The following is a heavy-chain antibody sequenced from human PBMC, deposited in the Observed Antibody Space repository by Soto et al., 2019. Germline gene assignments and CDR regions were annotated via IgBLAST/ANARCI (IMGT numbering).Heavy chain of an antibody. V-gene: IGHV1-58*01. CDR2: IVVGSGNT. CDR3: GADIGNYYNSSGCYEN. CDR1: GFTFTSCA. Sequence: SVKVSCKDSGFTFTSCAVQWVRQARGQRLECIGWIVVGSGNTNYAQKFQERVTITRDMSTSTAYMELGSLRSEDTAVYCWGADIGNYYNSSGCYENWGQGTLDTVSS. J-gene: IGHJ1*01. D-gene: IGHD3-22*01.